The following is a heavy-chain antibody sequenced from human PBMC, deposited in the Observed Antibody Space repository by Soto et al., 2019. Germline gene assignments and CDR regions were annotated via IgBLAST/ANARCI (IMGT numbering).Heavy chain of an antibody. Sequence: PGGALGLSCAASGFTFSSYAMGWVRQGPGKGREWVAVVSIGGSTHYADSVRGRFTISRDNSKNTLSLQMNSLTAEDTAVYFCAKRRGAGGHFDYWGQGALVTVSS. J-gene: IGHJ4*02. V-gene: IGHV3-23*01. D-gene: IGHD2-15*01. CDR3: AKRRGAGGHFDY. CDR1: GFTFSSYA. CDR2: VSIGGST.